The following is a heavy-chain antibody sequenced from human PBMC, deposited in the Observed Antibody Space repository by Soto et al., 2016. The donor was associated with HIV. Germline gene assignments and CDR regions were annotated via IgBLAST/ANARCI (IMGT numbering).Heavy chain of an antibody. CDR3: AMDTSAWFRFDY. CDR2: IYHSENT. CDR1: PYSITNDYY. D-gene: IGHD3-22*01. V-gene: IGHV4-38-2*01. Sequence: QVQLQESGPGLVKSSETLSLTCAVSPYSITNDYYWGWIRQTPGKGLEWIGTIYHSENTYYNPSLKSRVTISVDTSKNQFSLKLDSVTAADTAVYYCAMDTSAWFRFDYWGQGTVVTVSS. J-gene: IGHJ4*02.